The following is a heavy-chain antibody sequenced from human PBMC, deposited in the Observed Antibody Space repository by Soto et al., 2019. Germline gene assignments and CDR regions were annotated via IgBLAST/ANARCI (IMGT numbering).Heavy chain of an antibody. J-gene: IGHJ5*02. V-gene: IGHV4-39*01. CDR3: SGLYPYQSSGYQLNP. CDR2: IYYSGST. CDR1: GGSISSSSYY. D-gene: IGHD3-22*01. Sequence: SETLSLTCTVSGGSISSSSYYWGWIRQPPGKGLEWIGSIYYSGSTYYNQSLKSRVTIYVDTSKNQFSLKLSAVTAAYIFVYYCSGLYPYQSSGYQLNPWGQGTQVTVSS.